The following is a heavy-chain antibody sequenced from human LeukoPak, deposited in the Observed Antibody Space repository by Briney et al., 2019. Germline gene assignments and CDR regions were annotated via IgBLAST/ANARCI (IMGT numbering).Heavy chain of an antibody. CDR1: GYSISSGYY. Sequence: SGTLSLTCAVSGYSISSGYYWGWIRQPPGKGLEWIGSIYHSGSTYYNPSLKSRVTISVDTSKNQFSLKLSSVTAADTAVYYCARGLDFWSGYPSNWFDPWGQGTLVTVSS. V-gene: IGHV4-38-2*01. D-gene: IGHD3-3*01. CDR2: IYHSGST. CDR3: ARGLDFWSGYPSNWFDP. J-gene: IGHJ5*02.